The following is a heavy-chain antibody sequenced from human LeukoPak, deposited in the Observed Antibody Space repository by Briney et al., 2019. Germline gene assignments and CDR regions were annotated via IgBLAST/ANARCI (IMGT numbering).Heavy chain of an antibody. CDR1: GFTLSNYL. D-gene: IGHD1-26*01. CDR2: ISASGSST. Sequence: GGSLRLFCAASGFTLSNYLMSWVRQAPGKGLEWVSAISASGSSTYYADSAKGRFTISRDNSKNTLFLQVDSLRGEDSAVYYCTRALGSYGDFDYWGQGTLVTVSS. V-gene: IGHV3-23*01. CDR3: TRALGSYGDFDY. J-gene: IGHJ4*02.